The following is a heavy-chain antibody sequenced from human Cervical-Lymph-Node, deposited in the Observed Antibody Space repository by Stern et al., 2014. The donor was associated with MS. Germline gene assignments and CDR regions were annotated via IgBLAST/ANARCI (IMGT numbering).Heavy chain of an antibody. Sequence: EMQLVESGGGLVKPGGSLRLSCAASGFAFSIYTMNWVRQAPGKGLEWVSSISSGGNYIYYADSVKGRFTMSRANVKNSVFLQMNSLRAEDAAVYYCARYGPYSGSYQIDLWGPGTLVTVSS. CDR1: GFAFSIYT. V-gene: IGHV3-21*01. CDR3: ARYGPYSGSYQIDL. J-gene: IGHJ4*02. D-gene: IGHD1-26*01. CDR2: ISSGGNYI.